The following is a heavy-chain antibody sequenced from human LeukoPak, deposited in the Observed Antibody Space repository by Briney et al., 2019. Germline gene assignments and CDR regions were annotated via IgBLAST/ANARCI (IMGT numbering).Heavy chain of an antibody. D-gene: IGHD2-21*01. CDR3: AGEGEYGDSYS. CDR1: GDTITISSYY. Sequence: PSETLSLTCTVSGDTITISSYYWGWIRQPPGKGPEWIGNIYRGRTRLNPSLTSRVAISVDMSKSQVSLSLTSVTAADTAIYYCAGEGEYGDSYSWGQGALVIVSA. V-gene: IGHV4-39*07. CDR2: IYRGRT. J-gene: IGHJ5*02.